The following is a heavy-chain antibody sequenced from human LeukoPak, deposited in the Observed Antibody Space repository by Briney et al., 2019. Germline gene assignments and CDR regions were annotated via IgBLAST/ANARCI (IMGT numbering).Heavy chain of an antibody. CDR3: ARSRGYFDY. V-gene: IGHV4-59*01. CDR2: IYYSGST. Sequence: SETLSLTXTVSGGSISSYYWSWIRQPPGKGLEWIGYIYYSGSTNYNPSLKSRVTISVDTSKNQFSLKLSSVTAADTALYYCARSRGYFDYWGQGTLVTVSS. CDR1: GGSISSYY. J-gene: IGHJ4*02. D-gene: IGHD6-13*01.